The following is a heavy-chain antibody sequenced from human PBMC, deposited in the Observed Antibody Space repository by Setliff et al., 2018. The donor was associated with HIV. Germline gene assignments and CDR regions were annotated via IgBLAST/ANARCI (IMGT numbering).Heavy chain of an antibody. J-gene: IGHJ4*01. CDR1: GFTFSRYS. CDR3: ARARSRQLVSTAPPYHCDY. Sequence: PGGSLRLSCAASGFTFSRYSMNWVRQAPGKGLEWVSYISSSSSSTYYADSVKGRFTISRDNSKNTLYLQMNSLRVDDTALYYCARARSRQLVSTAPPYHCDYWGRGTLVTSPQ. V-gene: IGHV3-48*01. CDR2: ISSSSSST. D-gene: IGHD6-13*01.